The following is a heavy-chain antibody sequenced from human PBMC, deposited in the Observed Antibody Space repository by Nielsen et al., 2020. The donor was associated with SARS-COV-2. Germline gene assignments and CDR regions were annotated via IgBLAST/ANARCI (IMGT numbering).Heavy chain of an antibody. CDR2: ISGSGGRT. J-gene: IGHJ1*01. D-gene: IGHD6-19*01. CDR1: GFIFSSYA. CDR3: AKMSPPGIAVGTAEYFQH. Sequence: GESLKISCPASGFIFSSYAMSWVRQAPGKGLEWVSGISGSGGRTYYADSVKGRFTISRDKSKNTLSVLMNSLRAEDTAVYYCAKMSPPGIAVGTAEYFQHWGQGTLVTVSS. V-gene: IGHV3-23*01.